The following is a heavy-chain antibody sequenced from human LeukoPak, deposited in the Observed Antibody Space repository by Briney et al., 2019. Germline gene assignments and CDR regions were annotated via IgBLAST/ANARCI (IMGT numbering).Heavy chain of an antibody. J-gene: IGHJ5*02. Sequence: PSETLSLTCTVSGGSISNYYWSWIRQPPGKGLEWIGEINHSGSTNYNPSLKSRVTISVDTSKNQFSLKLSSVTAADTAVYYCARGWGLLWFGELGNWFDPWGQGTLVTVSS. D-gene: IGHD3-10*01. CDR3: ARGWGLLWFGELGNWFDP. CDR1: GGSISNYY. V-gene: IGHV4-34*01. CDR2: INHSGST.